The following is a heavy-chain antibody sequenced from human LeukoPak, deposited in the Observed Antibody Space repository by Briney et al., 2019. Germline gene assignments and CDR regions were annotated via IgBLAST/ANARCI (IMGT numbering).Heavy chain of an antibody. V-gene: IGHV4-61*02. D-gene: IGHD3-22*01. CDR2: IYTSGTT. CDR3: ARRPSPSSGYYYDYYYMDV. CDR1: GGSVSSGSYY. Sequence: SETLSLTCTVSGGSVSSGSYYWNWIRQPAGKGLEWIGRIYTSGTTSYNPSLKSRVSISVDTSKNQFPLKLSSVTAADTAVYYCARRPSPSSGYYYDYYYMDVWGKGTTVTVSS. J-gene: IGHJ6*03.